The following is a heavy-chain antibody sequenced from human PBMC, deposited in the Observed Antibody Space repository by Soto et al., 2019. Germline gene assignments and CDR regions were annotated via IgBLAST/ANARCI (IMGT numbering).Heavy chain of an antibody. Sequence: SETLSLTCTVSGGSISSYYWSWIRQPPGKGLEWIGYIYYSGSTNYNPSLKSRVTISVDTSKNQFSLKLSSVTAADTAVYYCARNYYGSGSYYRSFYYYYMDVWGKGTTVTVSS. CDR3: ARNYYGSGSYYRSFYYYYMDV. CDR2: IYYSGST. V-gene: IGHV4-59*01. J-gene: IGHJ6*03. D-gene: IGHD3-10*01. CDR1: GGSISSYY.